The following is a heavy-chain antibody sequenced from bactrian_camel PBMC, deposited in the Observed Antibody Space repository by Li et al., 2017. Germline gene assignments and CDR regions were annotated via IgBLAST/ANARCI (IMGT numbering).Heavy chain of an antibody. V-gene: IGHV3S31*01. D-gene: IGHD7*01. Sequence: VQLVESGGGSVQAGGSLRLSCAASGYTYRSVCMGWFRQIGNEREGVAAIYPGGGTRLYADSVKGRFTISQDNAEEMLYLQMNNLKPEDTATYYCAADRPVGEYWCSPYRIYGMDYWGKGTQVTVS. J-gene: IGHJ7*01. CDR2: IYPGGGTR. CDR1: GYTYRSVC.